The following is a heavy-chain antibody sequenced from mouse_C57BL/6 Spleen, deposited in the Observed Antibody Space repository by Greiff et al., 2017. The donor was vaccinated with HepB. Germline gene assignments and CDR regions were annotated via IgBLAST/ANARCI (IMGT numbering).Heavy chain of an antibody. Sequence: EVQLVESGPGLVKPGGSLKLSCAASGFTFSDYGMHWVRQAPEKGLEWVGYISSGSSTIYYADTVKGRITNTRDNAKNTLFLRMTSLRSEETAMYYCARGAWDRWGQGTTLTVSS. D-gene: IGHD4-1*01. CDR3: ARGAWDR. CDR2: ISSGSSTI. V-gene: IGHV5-17*01. CDR1: GFTFSDYG. J-gene: IGHJ2*01.